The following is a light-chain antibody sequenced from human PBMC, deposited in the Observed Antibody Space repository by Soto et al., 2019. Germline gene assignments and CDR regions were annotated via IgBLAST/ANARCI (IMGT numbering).Light chain of an antibody. CDR2: GAS. CDR3: QQYGSSST. CDR1: QSVSNSY. Sequence: PGERATLSCRASQSVSNSYLAWYQQKPGQSPRLLIYGASSRATGIPDRFSGSGSGTDFTLTISRLEPEDFAVYYCQQYGSSSTFGGGTKVEIK. J-gene: IGKJ4*01. V-gene: IGKV3-20*01.